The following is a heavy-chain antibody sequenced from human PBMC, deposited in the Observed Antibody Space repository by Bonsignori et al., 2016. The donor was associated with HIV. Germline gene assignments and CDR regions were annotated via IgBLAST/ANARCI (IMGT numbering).Heavy chain of an antibody. J-gene: IGHJ6*03. CDR3: ARDLTGIRADDYQYYYYMDV. CDR2: INHSGST. Sequence: GSLRLSCAVYGGSFSGYYWSWIRQPPGKGLEWIGEINHSGSTNYNPSLKSRVTMSVDTSKNQFSLNLTSVTAADTAVYYCARDLTGIRADDYQYYYYMDVWGKGTTVTVSS. CDR1: GGSFSGYY. V-gene: IGHV4-34*01. D-gene: IGHD6-25*01.